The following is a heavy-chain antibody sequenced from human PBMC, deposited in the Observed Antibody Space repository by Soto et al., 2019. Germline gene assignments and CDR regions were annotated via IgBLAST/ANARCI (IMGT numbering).Heavy chain of an antibody. D-gene: IGHD4-4*01. V-gene: IGHV2-5*02. CDR2: IYWDNDR. J-gene: IGHJ5*01. CDR1: GFSLMNSGVG. CDR3: AHRVSYYGSWDVGWFDS. Sequence: QITLKESGPTLVEPTQTLTLTCSFSGFSLMNSGVGVGWLRQVPGKTLECLGIIYWDNDRRYNPSLKTRLTITKDTSKNQVVLTMTSMEPVDTGTYYCAHRVSYYGSWDVGWFDSWGQGTPVTVS.